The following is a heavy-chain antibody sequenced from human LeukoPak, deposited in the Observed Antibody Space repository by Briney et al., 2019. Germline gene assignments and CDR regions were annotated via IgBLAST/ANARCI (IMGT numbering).Heavy chain of an antibody. D-gene: IGHD6-13*01. Sequence: SETLSLTCTVSGGSISSSSYYWGWIRQPPGKGLEWIGSIYYSGSTYYNPSLKSRVTISVDTSKNQFSLKLSSVTAADTAVYYCAREGQQLYYFDYWGQGTLVTVSS. CDR2: IYYSGST. V-gene: IGHV4-39*02. CDR3: AREGQQLYYFDY. J-gene: IGHJ4*02. CDR1: GGSISSSSYY.